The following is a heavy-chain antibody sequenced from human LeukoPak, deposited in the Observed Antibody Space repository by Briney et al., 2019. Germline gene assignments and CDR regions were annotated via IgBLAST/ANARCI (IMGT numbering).Heavy chain of an antibody. D-gene: IGHD5-12*01. CDR3: AKDSRGYGGSDLVY. CDR1: GFTFSSYA. V-gene: IGHV3-23*01. J-gene: IGHJ4*02. CDR2: ISGSGTGT. Sequence: PGGSLRLSCAASGFTFSSYAMSWVRQAPGKGLEWVSAISGSGTGTYYADSVEGRFTISRDNSKNTLYLQMNSLRAEDTAVYYCAKDSRGYGGSDLVYWGQGTLVTVSS.